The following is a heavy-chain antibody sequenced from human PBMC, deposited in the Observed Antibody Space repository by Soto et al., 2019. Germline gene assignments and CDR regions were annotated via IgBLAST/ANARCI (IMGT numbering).Heavy chain of an antibody. V-gene: IGHV3-23*01. CDR3: ATMNGYFEY. D-gene: IGHD3-22*01. J-gene: IGHJ4*02. CDR2: ITATGDRT. Sequence: SLRLSCADSGFRFSSYSMGWVRQTPGKGLEWVAAITATGDRTYYADSVTGRFTISRDNSKKTHYLQMTSLRAEDTAMYYCATMNGYFEYWGQGTPVTVSS. CDR1: GFRFSSYS.